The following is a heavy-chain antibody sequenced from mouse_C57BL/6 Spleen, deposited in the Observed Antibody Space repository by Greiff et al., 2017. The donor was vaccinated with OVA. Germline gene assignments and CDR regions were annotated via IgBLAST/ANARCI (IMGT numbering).Heavy chain of an antibody. Sequence: QVQLQQSGAELVKPGASVKMSCKASGYTFTSYWITWVKQRPGQGLEWIGDIYPGSGSTNYNEKFKSKATLTVDTSSSTAYMQLSSLTSEDSAVYYCAREPYYYGSSYGYFDVWGTGTTVTVSS. CDR1: GYTFTSYW. CDR3: AREPYYYGSSYGYFDV. CDR2: IYPGSGST. J-gene: IGHJ1*03. V-gene: IGHV1-55*01. D-gene: IGHD1-1*01.